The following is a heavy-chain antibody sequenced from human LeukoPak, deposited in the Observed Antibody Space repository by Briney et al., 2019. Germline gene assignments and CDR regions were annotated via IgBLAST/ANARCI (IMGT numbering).Heavy chain of an antibody. V-gene: IGHV3-20*04. Sequence: PGGSLRLSCAASGFTFDDYGMSWVRQAPGKGLEWVSGINWNGGSTGYADSVKGRFTISRDNAKSSLYLQMNSLRAEDTALYYCARDSHTYYYGSGSYVAFDIWGQGTMVTVSS. CDR1: GFTFDDYG. CDR3: ARDSHTYYYGSGSYVAFDI. CDR2: INWNGGST. D-gene: IGHD3-10*01. J-gene: IGHJ3*02.